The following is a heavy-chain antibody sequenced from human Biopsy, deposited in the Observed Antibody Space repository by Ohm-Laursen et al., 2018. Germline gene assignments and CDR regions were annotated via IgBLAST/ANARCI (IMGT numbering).Heavy chain of an antibody. CDR2: ITVSADTT. V-gene: IGHV3-23*01. CDR3: ASDHDNWNAKSYFYY. J-gene: IGHJ4*02. D-gene: IGHD1-20*01. CDR1: GFTFSSYA. Sequence: SLRLSCSASGFTFSSYAMNWVRQAPGKGLEWVSAITVSADTTYYADSVRGRFTVSRDNSQNTLYLQMNSLGAEDTAVYYCASDHDNWNAKSYFYYWGQGTLVTVSS.